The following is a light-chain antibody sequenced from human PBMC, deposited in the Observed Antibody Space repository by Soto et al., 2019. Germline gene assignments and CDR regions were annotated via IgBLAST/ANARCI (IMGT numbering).Light chain of an antibody. CDR3: QQYPTWT. J-gene: IGKJ1*01. V-gene: IGKV1-5*03. Sequence: DIQMTQSPFTLSASVGDRVTITCRASQSISRWLAWYQQKPGKAPKLLIYRASSLESGVPSRFSGSGSGTDFTLTISGLQSDDSATYYCQQYPTWTFGQGTKVEIK. CDR2: RAS. CDR1: QSISRW.